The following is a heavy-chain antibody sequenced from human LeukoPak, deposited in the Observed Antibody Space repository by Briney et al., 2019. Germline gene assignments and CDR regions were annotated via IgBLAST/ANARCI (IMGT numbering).Heavy chain of an antibody. J-gene: IGHJ5*02. Sequence: GASVKVSRKASGGTFSSYAIGGVRPAPGQGLDWMGGIFPIFGTANYAQKFQGRVTITTDESTSTAYMELSSLRSEDTAVYYCARSAITIFGVVNNWWFDPWGQGTLVTVSS. CDR2: IFPIFGTA. D-gene: IGHD3-3*01. CDR1: GGTFSSYA. V-gene: IGHV1-69*05. CDR3: ARSAITIFGVVNNWWFDP.